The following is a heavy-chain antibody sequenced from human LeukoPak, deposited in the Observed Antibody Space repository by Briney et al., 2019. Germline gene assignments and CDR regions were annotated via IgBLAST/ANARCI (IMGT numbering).Heavy chain of an antibody. J-gene: IGHJ4*02. CDR2: ISASGGIA. Sequence: GGSLRLSCAASGFTFSSYAMHWVRQAPGKGLEWVSGISASGGIAYYADSVKGRFTLSRDNSKNTLYLQMNSLRAEDTAVYYCAKGNYGDKNDYWGQGTLVAVSS. V-gene: IGHV3-23*01. CDR3: AKGNYGDKNDY. CDR1: GFTFSSYA. D-gene: IGHD4-23*01.